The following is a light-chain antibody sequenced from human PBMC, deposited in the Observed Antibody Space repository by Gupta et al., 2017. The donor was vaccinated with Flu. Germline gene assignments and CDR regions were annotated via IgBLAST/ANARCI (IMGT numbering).Light chain of an antibody. Sequence: DLQLTQSPSFLSASVGDRVTITCRASQGISSYLAWYQQKPGKAPSLLIYAASTLQSGVPSRFSGSGSGTEFTLTINNLQPEDFATYYCQQVYTYPLTFGGGTKVEIK. CDR1: QGISSY. V-gene: IGKV1-9*01. J-gene: IGKJ4*01. CDR2: AAS. CDR3: QQVYTYPLT.